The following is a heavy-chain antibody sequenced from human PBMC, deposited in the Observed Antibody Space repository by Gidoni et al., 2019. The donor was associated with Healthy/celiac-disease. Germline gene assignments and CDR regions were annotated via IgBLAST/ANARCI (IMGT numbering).Heavy chain of an antibody. V-gene: IGHV1-69*01. Sequence: QVQPVQYGAEVKKPGPSVKVSCKASGGTVSSYAISWVRPAPGQGLEWMGGIIPIFGTANYAQKFQGRVTITADESTSTAHLVLSSLRSEDTAVYYCARGEALSQGGWFDPWGQGTLVTVSS. D-gene: IGHD1-26*01. CDR3: ARGEALSQGGWFDP. CDR2: IIPIFGTA. CDR1: GGTVSSYA. J-gene: IGHJ5*02.